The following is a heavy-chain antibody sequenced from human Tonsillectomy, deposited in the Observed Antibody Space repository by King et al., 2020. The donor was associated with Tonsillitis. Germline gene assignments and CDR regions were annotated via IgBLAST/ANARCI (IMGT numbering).Heavy chain of an antibody. Sequence: QLVQSGAEVKKPGASVKVSCRAFEYTCTDHYMHWVRQAPGQGLEWMGWINPKSGDANYAQKFQDRVTMTRDTSISTAYMEMTSLRSDDMAVYYCARGGRRRYNWFDPWGQGTLVTVSS. CDR3: ARGGRRRYNWFDP. V-gene: IGHV1-2*02. CDR1: EYTCTDHY. D-gene: IGHD1-1*01. CDR2: INPKSGDA. J-gene: IGHJ5*02.